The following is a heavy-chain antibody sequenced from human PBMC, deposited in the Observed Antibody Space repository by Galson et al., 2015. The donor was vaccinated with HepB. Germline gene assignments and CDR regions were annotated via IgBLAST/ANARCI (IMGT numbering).Heavy chain of an antibody. D-gene: IGHD2-2*01. CDR3: ARRGVPAATQAYRTAAFDI. J-gene: IGHJ3*02. V-gene: IGHV5-51*01. CDR1: GYSFTSYW. Sequence: QSGAEVKKPGESLKISCKGSGYSFTSYWIGWVRQMPGKGLEWMGIIYPGDSDTRYSPSFQGQVTISADKSISTAYLQWSSLKASDTAMYYCARRGVPAATQAYRTAAFDIWGQGTMVTVSS. CDR2: IYPGDSDT.